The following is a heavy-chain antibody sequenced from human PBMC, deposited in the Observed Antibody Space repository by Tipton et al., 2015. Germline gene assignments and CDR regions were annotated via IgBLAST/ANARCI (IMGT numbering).Heavy chain of an antibody. CDR3: ARAPSDYDIWSGTFEY. CDR2: IYYSRST. V-gene: IGHV4-39*01. CDR1: GGSISGITYY. J-gene: IGHJ4*02. D-gene: IGHD3-3*01. Sequence: TLSLTCTVSGGSISGITYYWGWIRQPPGKGLEWIGSIYYSRSTYNPSLKSRVTISADTSKNQFSLKLSSVTAADTAVYYCARAPSDYDIWSGTFEYWGQGTLVTVSS.